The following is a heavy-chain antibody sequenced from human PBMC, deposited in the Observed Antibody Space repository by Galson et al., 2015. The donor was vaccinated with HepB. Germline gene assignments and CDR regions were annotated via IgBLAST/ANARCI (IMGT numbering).Heavy chain of an antibody. D-gene: IGHD3-10*01. CDR3: AYGSGSYFLDN. CDR1: GISFDSYA. J-gene: IGHJ4*02. V-gene: IGHV3-30*14. Sequence: SLRLSCATSGISFDSYAMHWVRQAPGKGLEWMAVISYDGGTTFHADSVKGRFTISRDNSGKTLYLQMNSLRSDDTAIYYFAYGSGSYFLDNWGQGTLVTVSS. CDR2: ISYDGGTT.